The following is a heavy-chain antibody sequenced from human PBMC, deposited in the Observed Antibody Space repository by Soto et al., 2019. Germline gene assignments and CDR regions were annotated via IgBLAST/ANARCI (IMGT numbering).Heavy chain of an antibody. J-gene: IGHJ4*02. CDR2: ISGGGGT. CDR3: IRASGVAGTGEYF. Sequence: EVQLVESGGGLVQPGGSLRLSCAASGFDFSTYWMHWVRQAPGKGLVWVSGISGGGGTTYADSVEGRFTISRDNANNIVYLQMNSLTEEDTAMYYCIRASGVAGTGEYFWGEGALFTVSS. V-gene: IGHV3-74*02. D-gene: IGHD6-19*01. CDR1: GFDFSTYW.